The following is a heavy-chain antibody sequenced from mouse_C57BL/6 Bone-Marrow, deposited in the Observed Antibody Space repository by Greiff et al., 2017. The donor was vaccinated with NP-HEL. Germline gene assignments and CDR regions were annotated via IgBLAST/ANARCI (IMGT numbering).Heavy chain of an antibody. J-gene: IGHJ4*01. CDR3: ARHGSHSFSDY. Sequence: EVKLMESGGGLVQPGGSLKLSCAASGFTFSDYYMYWVRQTPEKRLEWVAYISNGGGSTYYPDTVKGRFTISRDNAKNTLYLQMSRLKSEDTAMYYCARHGSHSFSDYWGPGTSVPVSS. V-gene: IGHV5-12*01. CDR2: ISNGGGST. CDR1: GFTFSDYY. D-gene: IGHD1-1*01.